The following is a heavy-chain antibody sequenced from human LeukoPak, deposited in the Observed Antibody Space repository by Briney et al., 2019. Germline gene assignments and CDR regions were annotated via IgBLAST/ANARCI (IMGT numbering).Heavy chain of an antibody. D-gene: IGHD1-1*01. CDR3: ARDLRWTGTQDPFDY. J-gene: IGHJ4*02. Sequence: GASVKVSCKASGYTFTSYYMHWVRQAPGQGLEWMGIINPSGGSTSYAQKFQGRVTMTRDMSTSTVYMELSSLRSDDTAVYYCARDLRWTGTQDPFDYWGQGTLVTVSS. V-gene: IGHV1-46*01. CDR1: GYTFTSYY. CDR2: INPSGGST.